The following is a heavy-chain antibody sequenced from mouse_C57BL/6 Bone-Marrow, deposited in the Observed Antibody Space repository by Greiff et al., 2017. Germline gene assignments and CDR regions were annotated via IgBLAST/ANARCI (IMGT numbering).Heavy chain of an antibody. CDR2: IYPGAGGT. Sequence: QVQLQQSGPELVKPGASVKISCKASGYAFSSSWMNWVKQRPGKGLEWIGRIYPGAGGTISNRKFKGKATLTADKSSSTAYMQLSSLTSEDSAVYFCARQHYGSSYDFDDWGQGTTLTVSS. CDR3: ARQHYGSSYDFDD. J-gene: IGHJ2*01. CDR1: GYAFSSSW. V-gene: IGHV1-82*01. D-gene: IGHD1-1*01.